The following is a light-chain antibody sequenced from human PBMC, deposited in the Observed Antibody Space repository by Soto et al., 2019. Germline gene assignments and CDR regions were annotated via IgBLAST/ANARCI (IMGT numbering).Light chain of an antibody. CDR3: QQYHIWPYT. CDR2: DAS. CDR1: QSISTD. Sequence: EIVMTQSPATLSVSPGERISLSCWASQSISTDLAWYQQKPGQAPRLLIYDASTRATDIPARFTGSGSGTDFTLTVSSLQSEDFAVYYCQQYHIWPYTFGQGTK. J-gene: IGKJ2*01. V-gene: IGKV3-15*01.